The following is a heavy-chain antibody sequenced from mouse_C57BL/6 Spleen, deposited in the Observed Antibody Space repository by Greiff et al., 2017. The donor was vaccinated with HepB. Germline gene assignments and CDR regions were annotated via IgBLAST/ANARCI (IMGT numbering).Heavy chain of an antibody. CDR3: ARGGPSGYYFDY. CDR2: IDPSDSET. CDR1: GYTFTSYW. D-gene: IGHD6-1*01. V-gene: IGHV1-52*01. Sequence: VQLQQPGAELVRPGSSVKLSCKASGYTFTSYWMHWVKQRPIQGLEWIGNIDPSDSETHYNQKFKDKATLTVDKSSSTAYMQLSSLTSEDSAVYYWARGGPSGYYFDYWGQGTTLTVSS. J-gene: IGHJ2*01.